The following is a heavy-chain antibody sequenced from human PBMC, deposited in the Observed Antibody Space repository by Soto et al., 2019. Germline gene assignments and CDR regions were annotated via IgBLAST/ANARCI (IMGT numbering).Heavy chain of an antibody. CDR3: ATSNKAKLSNWFDP. J-gene: IGHJ5*02. Sequence: QVQLVQSGAEVKKPGASVKVSCKASGYTFTSYYMHWVRQVPGQGLEWLGIINPSGGRTSYGKKFQGIVTMTRDTSTSTVYTELSSLRSEDTAVYYCATSNKAKLSNWFDPWGQGTLVTVSS. V-gene: IGHV1-46*03. CDR1: GYTFTSYY. D-gene: IGHD2-15*01. CDR2: INPSGGRT.